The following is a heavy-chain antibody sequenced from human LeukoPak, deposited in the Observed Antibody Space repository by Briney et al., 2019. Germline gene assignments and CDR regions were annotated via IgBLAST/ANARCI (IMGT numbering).Heavy chain of an antibody. J-gene: IGHJ4*02. CDR3: AKDYDFWSGFDY. D-gene: IGHD3-3*01. Sequence: PGGSLRLSCAASGFTFSSYAMSWVRQAPGKGLEWVSAISGSGGSTYYADSAKGRFTISRDNSKNTLYLQMNSLRAEDTAVYYCAKDYDFWSGFDYWGQGTLVTVSS. CDR2: ISGSGGST. CDR1: GFTFSSYA. V-gene: IGHV3-23*01.